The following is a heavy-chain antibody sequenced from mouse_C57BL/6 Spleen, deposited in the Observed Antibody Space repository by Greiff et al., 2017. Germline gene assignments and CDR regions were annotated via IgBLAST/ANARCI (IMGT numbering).Heavy chain of an antibody. Sequence: EVQGVESGGGLVQPKGSLKLSCAASGFSFNTYAMNWVRQAPGKGLEWVARIRSKSNNYATYYADSVKDRFTISRDDSESMLYLQMNNLKTEDTAMYYCVRDYGSSYRNFDVWGTGTTVTVSS. CDR2: IRSKSNNYAT. CDR1: GFSFNTYA. J-gene: IGHJ1*03. V-gene: IGHV10-1*01. D-gene: IGHD1-1*01. CDR3: VRDYGSSYRNFDV.